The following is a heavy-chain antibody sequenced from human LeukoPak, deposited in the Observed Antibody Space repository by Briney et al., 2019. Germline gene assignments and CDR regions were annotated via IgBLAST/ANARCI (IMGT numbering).Heavy chain of an antibody. J-gene: IGHJ6*03. CDR1: GYTFTSYD. CDR3: ACVGSSWHYYYYYYMDV. V-gene: IGHV1-8*03. Sequence: ASLKVSCKASGYTFTSYDINWVRQATGQGLEWMGWMNPNSGNTGYAQKFQGRVTITRNTSISTAYMELSSLRSEDTAVYYCACVGSSWHYYYYYYMDVWGKGTTVTVSS. CDR2: MNPNSGNT. D-gene: IGHD6-13*01.